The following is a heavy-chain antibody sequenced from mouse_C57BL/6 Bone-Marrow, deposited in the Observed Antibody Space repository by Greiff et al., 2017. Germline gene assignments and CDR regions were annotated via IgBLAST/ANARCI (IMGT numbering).Heavy chain of an antibody. J-gene: IGHJ1*03. CDR3: ASPSSSFWYLDV. D-gene: IGHD1-1*01. CDR1: GYTFTSYW. CDR2: IDPNSGGT. Sequence: QVQLQQPGAELVKPGASVKLSCKASGYTFTSYWMHWVKQRPGRGLEWIGRIDPNSGGTKYNEKFKSQATLTVDKPSSTAYMQLSSLTSEDSAVYYCASPSSSFWYLDVWGTGTTVTVSS. V-gene: IGHV1-72*01.